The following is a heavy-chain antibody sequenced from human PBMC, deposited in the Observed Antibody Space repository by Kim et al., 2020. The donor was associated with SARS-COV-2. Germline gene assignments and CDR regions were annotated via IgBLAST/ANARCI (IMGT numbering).Heavy chain of an antibody. J-gene: IGHJ4*02. Sequence: GGSLRLSCAASGFTFSSYSMNWVRQAPGKGLEWVSSISSSSSYIYYADSVKGRFTISRDNAKNSLYLQMNSLRAEDTAVYYCARVDTAMVLGSDYWGQGTLVTVSS. CDR3: ARVDTAMVLGSDY. CDR2: ISSSSSYI. D-gene: IGHD5-18*01. V-gene: IGHV3-21*01. CDR1: GFTFSSYS.